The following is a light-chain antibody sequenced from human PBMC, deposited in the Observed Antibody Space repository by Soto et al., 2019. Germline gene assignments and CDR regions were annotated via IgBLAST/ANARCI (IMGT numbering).Light chain of an antibody. CDR2: EVS. V-gene: IGLV1-40*01. J-gene: IGLJ3*02. CDR3: CSYAGANWV. Sequence: QSVLTQPPSVSGAPGQTVTISCAGTSSNIGSNYDVHWYQHLPGTAPKLIIYEVSKRPSGVSNRFSGSKSGNTASLTISGLQADDEADYSCCSYAGANWVFGGGTKLTVL. CDR1: SSNIGSNYD.